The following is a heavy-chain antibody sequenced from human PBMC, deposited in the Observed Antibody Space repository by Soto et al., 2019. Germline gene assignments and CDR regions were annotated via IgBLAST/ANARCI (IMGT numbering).Heavy chain of an antibody. CDR1: GYRFTGYH. D-gene: IGHD2-2*02. Sequence: QVQLVQSGAEVKKPGASVKVSCKASGYRFTGYHMHWVRQAPGQGLEWMGWINPDRGGTNYAQKFQGRVTLTRDTSISTAYMELSGLTSDDTAVYYCAAAYCSDITCYTLLASDYWGQGTLVSVSS. CDR2: INPDRGGT. CDR3: AAAYCSDITCYTLLASDY. V-gene: IGHV1-2*02. J-gene: IGHJ4*02.